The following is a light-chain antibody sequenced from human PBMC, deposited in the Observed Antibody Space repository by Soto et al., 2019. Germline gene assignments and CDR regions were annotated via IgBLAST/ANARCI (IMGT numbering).Light chain of an antibody. Sequence: AIQMTQSPSSLSASVGDRVTITCRASQAIRNDLGWYQQKPGKAPNLLIFGASNLQVGVPVRFSASGSGTNFTLTISNPQPEDFASYYCLQDYTYPWTFGQGTKVDIK. CDR2: GAS. CDR1: QAIRND. J-gene: IGKJ1*01. CDR3: LQDYTYPWT. V-gene: IGKV1-6*01.